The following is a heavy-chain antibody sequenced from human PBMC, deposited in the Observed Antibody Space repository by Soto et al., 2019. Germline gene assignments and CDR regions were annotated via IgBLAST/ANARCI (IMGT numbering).Heavy chain of an antibody. CDR3: AGGSGWLVDY. Sequence: EVQLVESGGGSVQPGGSLRLSCAASGFTFSTYWMNWVRQAPGKGLEWVANIRKDGSEKNYVDSVKGRFTIHRDNSKKSLFLQMNSLRAADTAVYYCAGGSGWLVDYWGQGSLVTVSS. V-gene: IGHV3-7*02. CDR1: GFTFSTYW. CDR2: IRKDGSEK. J-gene: IGHJ4*02. D-gene: IGHD6-19*01.